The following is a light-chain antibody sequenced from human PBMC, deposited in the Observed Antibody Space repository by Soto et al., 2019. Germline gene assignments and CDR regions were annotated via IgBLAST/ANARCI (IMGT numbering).Light chain of an antibody. CDR2: GAS. Sequence: VMTQSPATLSVSPGERATLSCWASETVATNLAWYQQKPGQAPRLLISGASTRAAGISDRFRGSGSGTELTLTISSLRSEDSDIYYCQQYFEWPPMTFVQGTKVEI. V-gene: IGKV3-15*01. CDR3: QQYFEWPPMT. CDR1: ETVATN. J-gene: IGKJ1*01.